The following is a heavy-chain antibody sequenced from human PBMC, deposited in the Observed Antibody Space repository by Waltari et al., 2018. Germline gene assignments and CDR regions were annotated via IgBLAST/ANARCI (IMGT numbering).Heavy chain of an antibody. V-gene: IGHV1-69*04. CDR2: IDPIPGTA. Sequence: QVQLAQSGAEVKKPGSSVRVSCTASGGTFRNYVTVWVRQVAGHGLEWVGKIDPIPGTAKYSQTFQGRVTLSADTSTNTAYMELNSLTSEDTAVYYCARILMVVGDSSGMDAWGQGTAVTVAS. CDR3: ARILMVVGDSSGMDA. CDR1: GGTFRNYV. D-gene: IGHD2-15*01. J-gene: IGHJ6*02.